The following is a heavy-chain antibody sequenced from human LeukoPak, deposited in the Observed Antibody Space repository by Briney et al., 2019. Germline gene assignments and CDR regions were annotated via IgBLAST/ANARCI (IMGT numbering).Heavy chain of an antibody. V-gene: IGHV4-34*01. CDR2: INHRRST. Sequence: SSETLSLTFAVYGGSFSGYYWSWIRQPPGKGLEWIGEINHRRSTNYNPSLKSRVTMSVDTSKNQFSLRLTSVTAADTAVYYCARAPLYGGHADWFDPWGQGTLVTVSS. D-gene: IGHD4-17*01. CDR1: GGSFSGYY. J-gene: IGHJ5*02. CDR3: ARAPLYGGHADWFDP.